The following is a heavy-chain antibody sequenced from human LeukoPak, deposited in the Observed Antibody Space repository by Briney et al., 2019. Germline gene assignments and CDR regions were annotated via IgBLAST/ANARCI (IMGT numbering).Heavy chain of an antibody. CDR2: ISGSGGST. D-gene: IGHD3-22*01. J-gene: IGHJ4*02. CDR1: GFTFSNYG. Sequence: GGSLRLSCEASGFTFSNYGMQWVRQAPGKGLEWVSAISGSGGSTYYADSVKGRFTISRDNSKNTLYLQMNSLRAEDTAVYYCAKDYYDSSGYYYPGGPFDYWGQGTLVTVSS. CDR3: AKDYYDSSGYYYPGGPFDY. V-gene: IGHV3-23*01.